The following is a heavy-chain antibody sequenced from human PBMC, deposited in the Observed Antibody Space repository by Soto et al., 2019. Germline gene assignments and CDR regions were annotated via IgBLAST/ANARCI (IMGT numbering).Heavy chain of an antibody. CDR1: GFTVSTNY. V-gene: IGHV3-53*02. CDR2: IYYDDGST. J-gene: IGHJ6*02. CDR3: ASGQQVILRYYYGLDV. D-gene: IGHD6-13*01. Sequence: EVQLVETGGGLIQPGGSLRLSCAVSGFTVSTNYMSWVPQAPGKGLEWVSVIYYDDGSTYYADSVKGRFSISRDSSRNTLYLQMNSLRAEDTAVYYCASGQQVILRYYYGLDVWGQGTTVTVSS.